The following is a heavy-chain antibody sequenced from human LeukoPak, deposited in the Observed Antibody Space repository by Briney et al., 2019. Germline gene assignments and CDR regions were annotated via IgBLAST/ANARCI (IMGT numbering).Heavy chain of an antibody. Sequence: SETLSLTCAVYGGSFSGYYWSWIRQPPGKGLEWIGEINHSGSTNYNPSLKSRVTISVDTSKNQFSLKLSPVTAADTAVYYCARGGYSYGYFDYWGQGTLVTVSS. V-gene: IGHV4-34*01. CDR3: ARGGYSYGYFDY. D-gene: IGHD5-18*01. CDR1: GGSFSGYY. CDR2: INHSGST. J-gene: IGHJ4*02.